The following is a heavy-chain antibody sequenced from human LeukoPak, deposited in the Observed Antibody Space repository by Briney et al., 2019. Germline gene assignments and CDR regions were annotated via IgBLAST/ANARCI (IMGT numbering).Heavy chain of an antibody. CDR1: GFTFGVYA. CDR2: MRSGETP. CDR3: ARSRDGYNFAFDY. J-gene: IGHJ4*02. Sequence: PGGSLRLSCTTSGFTFGVYALSGVGQAPGRGRGGVGFMRSGETPQYAASVSGRFIISRDDSNRVAHLQMSSLKTEDTALYYCARSRDGYNFAFDYWGRGTLVTVSS. V-gene: IGHV3-49*04. D-gene: IGHD5-24*01.